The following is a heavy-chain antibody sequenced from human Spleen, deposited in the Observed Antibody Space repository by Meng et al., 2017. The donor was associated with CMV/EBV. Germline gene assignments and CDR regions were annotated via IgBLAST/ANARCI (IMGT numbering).Heavy chain of an antibody. Sequence: FPRSWIAWVRHMPGYRLEWMGIIYPSDSTTSSSPSFHGQVTISAGKSVSTAYLQWSSLKASDTAMYYCARHARIAAAGTVGVNWFDPWGQGTLVTVSS. CDR1: FPRSW. CDR2: IYPSDSTT. D-gene: IGHD6-13*01. CDR3: ARHARIAAAGTVGVNWFDP. J-gene: IGHJ5*02. V-gene: IGHV5-51*01.